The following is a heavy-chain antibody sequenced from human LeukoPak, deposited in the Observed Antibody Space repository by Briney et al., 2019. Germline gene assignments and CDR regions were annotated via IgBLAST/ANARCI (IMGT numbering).Heavy chain of an antibody. CDR1: GGSISSGGDY. CDR3: ASYYDILTGYYYYFGY. V-gene: IGHV4-31*03. CDR2: INNRGST. D-gene: IGHD3-9*01. Sequence: PSESLSLTCTVSGGSISSGGDYCSWIRQHPGKGLEWLGSINNRGSTYNTPSVKGRVTIAVATYKNHFSMMLSTVTAAGTAVYYCASYYDILTGYYYYFGYWGQGTLVTVSS. J-gene: IGHJ4*02.